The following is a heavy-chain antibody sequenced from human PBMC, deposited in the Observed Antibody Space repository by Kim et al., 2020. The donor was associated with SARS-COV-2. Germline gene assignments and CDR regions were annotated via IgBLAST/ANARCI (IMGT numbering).Heavy chain of an antibody. J-gene: IGHJ4*02. Sequence: GGSLRLFCAASGFTFSSHWMSWLRQPPGKGLEWVANIKEDGSEKYYLDSVKGRFTISRDNAKNSLYLQMNSLRAEDTAVYYCARAERWGQGTLVTVSS. CDR2: IKEDGSEK. D-gene: IGHD1-1*01. V-gene: IGHV3-7*01. CDR3: ARAER. CDR1: GFTFSSHW.